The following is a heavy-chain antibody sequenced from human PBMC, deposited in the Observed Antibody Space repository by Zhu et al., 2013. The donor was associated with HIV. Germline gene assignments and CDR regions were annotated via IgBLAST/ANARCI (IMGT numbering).Heavy chain of an antibody. V-gene: IGHV1-69*01. CDR3: AISKQWYYGSGSPLDY. D-gene: IGHD3-10*01. Sequence: QVKLVQSGAEVKKPGASVKVSCKASGGTFSSYAISWVRQAPGQGLEWMGGIIPIFGTANYAQKFQGRVTITADESTSTAYMELSSLRSEDTAVYYCAISKQWYYGSGSPLDYWGQGTLVTVSS. CDR2: IIPIFGTA. CDR1: GGTFSSYA. J-gene: IGHJ4*02.